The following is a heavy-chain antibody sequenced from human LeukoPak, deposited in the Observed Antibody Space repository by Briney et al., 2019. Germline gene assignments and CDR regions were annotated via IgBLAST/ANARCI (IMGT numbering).Heavy chain of an antibody. D-gene: IGHD3-10*01. CDR2: ISGSGGST. CDR3: AKGSFENVLLWFGEPFDY. V-gene: IGHV3-23*01. Sequence: GGSLRLSCAASGFTFSSYSMNWVRQAPGKGLEWVSAISGSGGSTYYADSVRGRFTISRDNSKNTLYLQMNSLRAEDTAVYYCAKGSFENVLLWFGEPFDYWGQGTLVTVSS. J-gene: IGHJ4*02. CDR1: GFTFSSYS.